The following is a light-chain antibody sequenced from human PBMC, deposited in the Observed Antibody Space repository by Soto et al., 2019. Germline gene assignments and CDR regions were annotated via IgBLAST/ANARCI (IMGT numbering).Light chain of an antibody. Sequence: QSALTQPASVSGSPGQSITISCTGTSSDIGGYNYVSWYQRHPGKAPKLMIYDVSNRPSGVSNRFSGSKSGNTASLTISGRQAEDGADYYCSSYTSTSTVVFGGGTKLTVL. CDR3: SSYTSTSTVV. V-gene: IGLV2-14*03. J-gene: IGLJ2*01. CDR1: SSDIGGYNY. CDR2: DVS.